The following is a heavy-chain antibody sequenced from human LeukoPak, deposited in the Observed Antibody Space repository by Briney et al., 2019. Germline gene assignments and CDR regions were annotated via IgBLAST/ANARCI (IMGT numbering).Heavy chain of an antibody. CDR2: ISGSGSST. J-gene: IGHJ3*02. V-gene: IGHV3-23*01. CDR1: GFTFSSYA. Sequence: GGSLRLSCAASGFTFSSYAMSCVRQAPGKGLEWVSGISGSGSSTYYADSVRGRFTISRDNSKNTLYLEMNSLRAEDTAVYYCARGRRPDAFDSRGQGTRVTVSS. CDR3: ARGRRPDAFDS.